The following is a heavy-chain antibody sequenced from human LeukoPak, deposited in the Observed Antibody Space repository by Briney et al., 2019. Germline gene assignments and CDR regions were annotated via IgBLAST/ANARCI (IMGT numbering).Heavy chain of an antibody. J-gene: IGHJ4*02. CDR1: GGSISSYY. CDR2: IYYSGST. D-gene: IGHD3-9*01. V-gene: IGHV4-59*01. Sequence: SETLSLTCTVSGGSISSYYWSWIRQPPGKGLEWIGYIYYSGSTNYNPSLKSRVTISVDTSKNQFSLKLSSVTAADTAVYYCARGKDYDILTGYYFDYWGQGTLVTVSS. CDR3: ARGKDYDILTGYYFDY.